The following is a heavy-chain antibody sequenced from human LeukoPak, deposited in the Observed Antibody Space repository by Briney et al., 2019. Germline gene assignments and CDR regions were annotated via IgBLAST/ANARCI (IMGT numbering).Heavy chain of an antibody. Sequence: GGSLRLSCAASGFTFSSYSMNWVRQAPGKWLEWVSSISSSSSYIYYADSVKGRFTISRDNAKNSLYLQMNSLRAEDTAVYYCARVLSGGVDYWGQGTLVTVSS. CDR2: ISSSSSYI. V-gene: IGHV3-21*01. J-gene: IGHJ4*02. CDR3: ARVLSGGVDY. D-gene: IGHD3-10*01. CDR1: GFTFSSYS.